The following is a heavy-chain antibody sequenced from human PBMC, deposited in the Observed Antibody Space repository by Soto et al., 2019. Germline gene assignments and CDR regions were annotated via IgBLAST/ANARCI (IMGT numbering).Heavy chain of an antibody. V-gene: IGHV1-3*01. D-gene: IGHD1-26*01. CDR3: AREGRILVKDTPYRPKWVYDGMDV. Sequence: ASVKVSCKASGYTFTSYAMHWVRQAPGQRLEWMGWINAGNGNTKYSQKFQGRVTITRDTSASTAYMELSSLRSEDTAVYYGAREGRILVKDTPYRPKWVYDGMDVWGQGTTVTVSS. CDR2: INAGNGNT. CDR1: GYTFTSYA. J-gene: IGHJ6*02.